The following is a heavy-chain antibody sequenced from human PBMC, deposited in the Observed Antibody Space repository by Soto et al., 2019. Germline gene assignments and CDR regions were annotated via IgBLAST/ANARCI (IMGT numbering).Heavy chain of an antibody. D-gene: IGHD2-15*01. J-gene: IGHJ6*03. V-gene: IGHV1-69*02. CDR2: IIPILGIA. CDR3: ARGPGCSGGSCYGDYYYYYMDV. CDR1: GGTFSSYT. Sequence: SVKVSCKASGGTFSSYTISWVRQAPGQGLEWMGRIIPILGIANYTQKFQGRVTITADKSTSTAYMELSSLRSEDTAVYYCARGPGCSGGSCYGDYYYYYMDVWGKGTTVTVSS.